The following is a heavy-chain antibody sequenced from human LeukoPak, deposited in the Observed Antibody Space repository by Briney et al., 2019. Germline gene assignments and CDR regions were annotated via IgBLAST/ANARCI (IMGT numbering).Heavy chain of an antibody. CDR2: SSSYT. D-gene: IGHD6-13*01. V-gene: IGHV3-11*06. CDR3: ARDGYSSSWYWFDY. J-gene: IGHJ4*02. Sequence: SSSYTNYADSVKGRFTISRDNAKNSLYLQMNSLRAEDTAVYYCARDGYSSSWYWFDYWGQGTLVTVSS.